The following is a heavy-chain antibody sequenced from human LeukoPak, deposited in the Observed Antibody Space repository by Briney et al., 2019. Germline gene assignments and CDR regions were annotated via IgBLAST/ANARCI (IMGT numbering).Heavy chain of an antibody. J-gene: IGHJ4*02. D-gene: IGHD3-16*01. CDR3: AKGSKSFGSSGFDY. CDR2: ISGSGGST. CDR1: GFTFSSYG. V-gene: IGHV3-23*01. Sequence: GGSLRLSCAASGFTFSSYGMSWVRQAPGKGLEWVSAISGSGGSTYYADSVKGRFTISRDNSKNTLYLQMNSLRAEDTAVYYCAKGSKSFGSSGFDYWGQGTLVTVSS.